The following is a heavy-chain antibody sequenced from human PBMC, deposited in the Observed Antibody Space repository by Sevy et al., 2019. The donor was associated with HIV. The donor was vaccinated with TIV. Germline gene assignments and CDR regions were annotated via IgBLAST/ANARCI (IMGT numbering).Heavy chain of an antibody. V-gene: IGHV3-15*01. CDR1: GFTFSNAW. J-gene: IGHJ4*02. D-gene: IGHD3-3*01. CDR3: TTATQFTYYDFWSGYSKFDY. CDR2: IKSKTDGGTT. Sequence: GGSLRLSCAASGFTFSNAWMSWVRQAPGKGLEWVGRIKSKTDGGTTDYAAPVKGRFTISRDDSKNTLYLQMNSLKTADTAVYYCTTATQFTYYDFWSGYSKFDYWGQGTLVTVSS.